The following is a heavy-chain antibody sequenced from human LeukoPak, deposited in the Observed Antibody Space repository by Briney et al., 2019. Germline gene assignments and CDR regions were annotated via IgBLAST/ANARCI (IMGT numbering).Heavy chain of an antibody. V-gene: IGHV3-30*03. D-gene: IGHD3-10*01. CDR1: GFTFTNYG. Sequence: PGTSLRLSCAASGFTFTNYGMHWVRQAPGKSLEWVALITYDGYYKYYSDSVKGRFTISSDTSKNTLYLQMNSLRAEDTAVYYCARDLSPVVRASPMGYWGQGTPVTVSS. J-gene: IGHJ4*02. CDR3: ARDLSPVVRASPMGY. CDR2: ITYDGYYK.